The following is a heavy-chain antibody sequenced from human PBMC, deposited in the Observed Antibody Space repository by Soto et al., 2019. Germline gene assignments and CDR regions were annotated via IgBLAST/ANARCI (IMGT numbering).Heavy chain of an antibody. D-gene: IGHD2-15*01. Sequence: ASVKVSCNASGYTFTGYYMRWVRQAPGQGLEWMGWINPNSGGTNYAQKFQGWVTMTRDTSISTAYMELSRLRSDDTAVYYCARDLAPAARYYYYYGMDVWGQGTTVTVSS. J-gene: IGHJ6*02. CDR2: INPNSGGT. V-gene: IGHV1-2*04. CDR1: GYTFTGYY. CDR3: ARDLAPAARYYYYYGMDV.